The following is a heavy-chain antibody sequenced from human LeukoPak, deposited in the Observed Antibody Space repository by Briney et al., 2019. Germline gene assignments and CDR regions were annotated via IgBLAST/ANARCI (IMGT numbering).Heavy chain of an antibody. CDR1: GYTFTSYG. J-gene: IGHJ3*02. Sequence: ASAKVSCKASGYTFTSYGVSWVRQAPGQGLEWMGWISAYNGNTNYAQKLQGRVTMTTDTSTSTAYMELRSLRSDDTAVYYCARGPGYCSSTSCAPVPQGDAFDIWGQGTMVTVSS. CDR2: ISAYNGNT. D-gene: IGHD2-2*01. V-gene: IGHV1-18*04. CDR3: ARGPGYCSSTSCAPVPQGDAFDI.